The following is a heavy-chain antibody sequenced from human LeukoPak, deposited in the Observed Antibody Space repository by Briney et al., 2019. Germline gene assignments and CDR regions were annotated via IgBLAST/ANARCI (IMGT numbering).Heavy chain of an antibody. CDR1: GFTFSGFA. V-gene: IGHV3-73*01. Sequence: GGSLRLSCAASGFTFSGFAFHWVRQASGKGLEWVGRIRSKAHNYATVYAASVKGRFTISRDDSKNATYLQMNSLRAEDTAVYYCAKNAAAAGTIDYWGQGTLLTVSS. D-gene: IGHD6-13*01. J-gene: IGHJ4*02. CDR3: AKNAAAAGTIDY. CDR2: IRSKAHNYAT.